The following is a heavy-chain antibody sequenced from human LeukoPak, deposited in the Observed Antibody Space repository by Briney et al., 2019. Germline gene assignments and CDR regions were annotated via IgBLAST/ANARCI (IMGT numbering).Heavy chain of an antibody. J-gene: IGHJ5*02. CDR3: AKDWSIFGARDWFDP. Sequence: GSLRLSCAASGFTFSSYAMSWVRQPPGKGLEWIGSIYYSGSTYYNPSLKSRVTISVDTSKNQFSLKLSSVTAADTAVYYCAKDWSIFGARDWFDPWGQGTLVTVSS. CDR2: IYYSGST. V-gene: IGHV4-39*02. D-gene: IGHD3-3*01. CDR1: GFTFSSYA.